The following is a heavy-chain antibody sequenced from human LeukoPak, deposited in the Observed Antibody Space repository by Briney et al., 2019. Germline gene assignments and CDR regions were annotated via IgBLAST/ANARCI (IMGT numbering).Heavy chain of an antibody. Sequence: GGSLRLSCAASGFTFSSYAMSWVRQAPGKGLEWVSAISGSGGSTYYADSVKGRFTISRDNSKNTLYLQMNSLRGEDTAVYYCAKAGSGWYGYFDYWGQGTLVTVSS. CDR1: GFTFSSYA. D-gene: IGHD6-19*01. J-gene: IGHJ4*02. V-gene: IGHV3-23*01. CDR2: ISGSGGST. CDR3: AKAGSGWYGYFDY.